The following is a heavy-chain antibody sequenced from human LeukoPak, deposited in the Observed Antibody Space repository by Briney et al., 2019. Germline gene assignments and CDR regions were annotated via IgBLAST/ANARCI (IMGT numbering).Heavy chain of an antibody. D-gene: IGHD4-17*01. Sequence: SEPLSLPCTVSGRSISTSRHYWGWIRQPPAKGLEWFGSMYYSGSTYYNPSLKSRVTISVDTYKSRFSLKLSSVTAADTAVYYFATTVTTRYCFDSWGQGSLVTVSS. CDR1: GRSISTSRHY. V-gene: IGHV4-39*01. J-gene: IGHJ4*02. CDR3: ATTVTTRYCFDS. CDR2: MYYSGST.